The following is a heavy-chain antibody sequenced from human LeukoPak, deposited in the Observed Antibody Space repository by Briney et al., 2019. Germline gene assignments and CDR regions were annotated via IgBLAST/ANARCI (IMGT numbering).Heavy chain of an antibody. Sequence: SVKVSSTASGGTFTTYAISWVGQAPGQGREWMGGIIPIFGIANYAQKLQGRVTITTDESTSTAYMELSSLRAEDTAGYYCARAYYSNDYYYYCRDFWVKGTTVTVSS. CDR2: IIPIFGIA. CDR1: GGTFTTYA. V-gene: IGHV1-69*05. D-gene: IGHD4-11*01. CDR3: ARAYYSNDYYYYCRDF. J-gene: IGHJ6*03.